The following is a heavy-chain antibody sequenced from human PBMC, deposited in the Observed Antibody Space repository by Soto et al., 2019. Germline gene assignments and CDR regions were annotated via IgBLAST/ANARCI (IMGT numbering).Heavy chain of an antibody. Sequence: GGSLRLSCAASGLTFSNYAMHWVRQAPGKGLEWVAVISYDGSNKYYADSVKGRFTISRDNSKNTLYLQMNSLRAEGTAVYYCAREGEWELLGFDYWGQGTLVTVSS. D-gene: IGHD1-26*01. CDR1: GLTFSNYA. V-gene: IGHV3-30-3*01. J-gene: IGHJ4*02. CDR2: ISYDGSNK. CDR3: AREGEWELLGFDY.